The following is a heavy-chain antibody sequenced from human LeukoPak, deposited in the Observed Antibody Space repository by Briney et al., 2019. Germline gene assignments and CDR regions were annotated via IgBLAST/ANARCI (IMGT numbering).Heavy chain of an antibody. J-gene: IGHJ4*02. CDR1: GGTFSSYA. CDR3: ARSLNFASPMTFDY. CDR2: IIPILGIA. D-gene: IGHD3-16*01. V-gene: IGHV1-69*04. Sequence: SVKVSCKASGGTFSSYAISWVRQAPGQGLEWMGRIIPILGIANYAQKFQGRVTITADKSTSTAYMELSSLRSEDTAVYYCARSLNFASPMTFDYWGQGTLVTVSS.